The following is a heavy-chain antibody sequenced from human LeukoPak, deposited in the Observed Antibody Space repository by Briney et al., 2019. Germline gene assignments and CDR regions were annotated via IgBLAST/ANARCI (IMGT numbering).Heavy chain of an antibody. Sequence: SVKVSCKAFGGTFNTYKINWVRQAPGQGLEWMGDIIPIFGTTTYSQKFQGRVTITTDASTSTAYMELTSLTSEDTAVYYCARGDCSSPACYTENNWFDPWGQGTLVTVSS. D-gene: IGHD2-2*02. CDR3: ARGDCSSPACYTENNWFDP. CDR1: GGTFNTYK. J-gene: IGHJ5*02. CDR2: IIPIFGTT. V-gene: IGHV1-69*05.